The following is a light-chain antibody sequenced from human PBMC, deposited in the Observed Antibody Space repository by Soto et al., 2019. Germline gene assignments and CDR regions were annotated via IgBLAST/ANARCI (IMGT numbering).Light chain of an antibody. V-gene: IGKV3-15*01. CDR2: VAS. CDR3: QQYNVWPLT. J-gene: IGKJ4*01. CDR1: QSVNGN. Sequence: EIVMTQSPVTLSVSPGDRATLSCRASQSVNGNLAWYQQKPGQTPKLLIYVASTRATGIPARFSGSGSGTEFTLTMSSLQSEDFAVYYCQQYNVWPLTFGGGTKVEFK.